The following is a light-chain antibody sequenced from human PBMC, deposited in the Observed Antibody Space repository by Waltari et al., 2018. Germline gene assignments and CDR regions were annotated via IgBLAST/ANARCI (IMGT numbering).Light chain of an antibody. V-gene: IGKV1-17*01. CDR3: LQYNSDPYS. CDR2: DVS. J-gene: IGKJ2*03. CDR1: QGISNN. Sequence: DIQMTQSPSSLSASVGDRLTITCRASQGISNNLNWYQQKPGKPPTRLIYDVSSLQSGVPSRFSGSESGTVFTLTISSLQPEDFATYYCLQYNSDPYSFGQGTKVEIK.